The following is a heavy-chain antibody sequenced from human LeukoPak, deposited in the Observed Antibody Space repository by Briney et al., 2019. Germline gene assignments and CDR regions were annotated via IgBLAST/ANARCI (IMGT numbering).Heavy chain of an antibody. CDR3: GGGGLGGYYFDY. D-gene: IGHD3-16*01. CDR1: GFTFDDYT. V-gene: IGHV3-43*01. J-gene: IGHJ4*02. Sequence: GGSLRLSCAASGFTFDDYTMHWVRQAPGKGLEWVSLISWDGGSTYYADSVKGRFTISRDNSKNSLYLQMNSLRAEDTAVYYCGGGGLGGYYFDYWGQGTLVTVSS. CDR2: ISWDGGST.